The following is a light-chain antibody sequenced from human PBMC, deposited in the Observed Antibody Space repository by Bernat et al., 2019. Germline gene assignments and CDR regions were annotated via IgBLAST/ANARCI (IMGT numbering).Light chain of an antibody. CDR3: SSYAGSGTEL. CDR2: DVN. Sequence: QSALTQPPSASGSPGQSVTISCTGTSSDVGGYNFLSWYQHHPGQAPKLIIYDVNKRPSGVPDRFSGSKSGNTASLTVSGLQDEDEAHYYCSSYAGSGTELFGGGTNLTVL. V-gene: IGLV2-8*01. CDR1: SSDVGGYNF. J-gene: IGLJ2*01.